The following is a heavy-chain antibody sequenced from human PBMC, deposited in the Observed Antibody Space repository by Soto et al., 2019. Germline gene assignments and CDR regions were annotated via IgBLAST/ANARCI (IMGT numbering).Heavy chain of an antibody. CDR3: ARSGGLSY. D-gene: IGHD3-16*01. CDR2: INHSGST. CDR1: GGSFSGYY. V-gene: IGHV4-34*01. J-gene: IGHJ4*02. Sequence: SETLSLTCAVYGGSFSGYYWSWIRQPPGKGLEWIGEINHSGSTNYNPSLKSRVTISVDTSKNQFSLKLSSVTAADTAVYYCARSGGLSYWGQGTLVTVSS.